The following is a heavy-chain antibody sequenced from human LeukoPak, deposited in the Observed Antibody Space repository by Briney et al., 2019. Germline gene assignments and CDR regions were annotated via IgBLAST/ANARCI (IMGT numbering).Heavy chain of an antibody. CDR1: GGTFSSYA. V-gene: IGHV1-69*06. CDR3: AREGDSSGYSDY. J-gene: IGHJ4*02. Sequence: SVKVSCKASGGTFSSYAISRVRQAPGQGLEWMGGIIPIFGTANYAQKFQGRVTITADKSTSTAYMELSSLRSEDTAVYYCAREGDSSGYSDYWGQGTLVTVSS. CDR2: IIPIFGTA. D-gene: IGHD3-22*01.